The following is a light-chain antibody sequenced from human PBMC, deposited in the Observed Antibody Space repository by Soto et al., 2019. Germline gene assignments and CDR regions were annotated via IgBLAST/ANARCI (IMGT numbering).Light chain of an antibody. CDR3: QQYSSVPV. Sequence: DIPMTQSPSSLSASVGDRVTITCRASQGINNYVAWYQQKPGKPPKLLIYAASTLQSGVPSRFSGSVSGTDFTLTINSLQPEDVATYSCQQYSSVPVFGPGTKVDIK. CDR1: QGINNY. J-gene: IGKJ3*01. V-gene: IGKV1-27*01. CDR2: AAS.